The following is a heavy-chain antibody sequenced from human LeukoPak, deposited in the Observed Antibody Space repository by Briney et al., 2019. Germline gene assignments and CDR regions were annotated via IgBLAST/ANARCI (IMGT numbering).Heavy chain of an antibody. CDR3: TTGARRIAVAGA. J-gene: IGHJ5*02. Sequence: GGSLRLSCAASGFTFSSYAMHWVRQAPGKGLEWMGGFDPEDGETIYAQKFQGRVTMTEDTSTDTAYMELSSLRSEDTAVYYCTTGARRIAVAGAWGQGTLVTVSS. CDR2: FDPEDGET. CDR1: GFTFSSYA. D-gene: IGHD6-19*01. V-gene: IGHV1-24*01.